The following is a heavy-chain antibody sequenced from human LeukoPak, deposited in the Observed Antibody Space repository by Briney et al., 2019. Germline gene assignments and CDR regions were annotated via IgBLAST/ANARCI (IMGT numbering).Heavy chain of an antibody. CDR1: GYTFTGYY. CDR3: ARGSSKYYYDSSGYPFDY. V-gene: IGHV1-2*02. CDR2: INPNSGGT. D-gene: IGHD3-22*01. Sequence: GASVKVSCKASGYTFTGYYMHWVRQAPGQGLELMGWINPNSGGTNYAQKFQGRVTMTRDTSISTAYMELSRLRSDDTAVYYCARGSSKYYYDSSGYPFDYWGQGTLVTVSS. J-gene: IGHJ4*02.